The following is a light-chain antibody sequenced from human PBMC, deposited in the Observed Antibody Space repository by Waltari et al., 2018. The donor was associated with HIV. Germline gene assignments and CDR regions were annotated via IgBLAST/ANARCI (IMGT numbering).Light chain of an antibody. Sequence: QSALTQPASVSGSPGQSLTISCDLNDNKYVSWYQRHPGKAPKVIIYEVTNRPSGLSHRFSGSKSGNTATLTISGLQPEDAADYFCTSYISGTSPVFGRGTRVTVL. J-gene: IGLJ2*01. CDR2: EVT. CDR1: DLNDNKY. V-gene: IGLV2-14*01. CDR3: TSYISGTSPV.